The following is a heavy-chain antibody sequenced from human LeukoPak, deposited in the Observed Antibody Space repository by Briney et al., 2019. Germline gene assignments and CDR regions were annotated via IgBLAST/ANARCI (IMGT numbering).Heavy chain of an antibody. CDR1: GGSISSSSYY. D-gene: IGHD5/OR15-5a*01. CDR3: AVVSPIGYHFDS. J-gene: IGHJ4*02. V-gene: IGHV4-39*02. CDR2: IHHSGNT. Sequence: PSETLSLTCTVSGGSISSSSYYWTWIRQSPGKGLEWIGEIHHSGNTKYNPSLKSRVTISMDTSKNHFSLRLSSVTAADTAMYYCAVVSPIGYHFDSWGQGTLVTVSS.